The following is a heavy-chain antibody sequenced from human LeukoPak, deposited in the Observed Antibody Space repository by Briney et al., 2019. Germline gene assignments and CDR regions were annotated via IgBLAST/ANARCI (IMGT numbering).Heavy chain of an antibody. J-gene: IGHJ4*02. V-gene: IGHV4-4*09. CDR1: GGSISTYY. CDR2: IYTSGTT. CDR3: AGSVPAPKEFAF. Sequence: SETLSLTCTVSGGSISTYYWSWIRQPPGKGLEWIGYIYTSGTTNYNPALKSRVTMSADTSKNHFSLHLNSVTAADTAVYYCAGSVPAPKEFAFWGQEALVTVSS. D-gene: IGHD2-2*01.